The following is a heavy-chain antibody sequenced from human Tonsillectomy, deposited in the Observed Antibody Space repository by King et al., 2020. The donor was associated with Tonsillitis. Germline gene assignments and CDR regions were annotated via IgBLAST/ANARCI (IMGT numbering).Heavy chain of an antibody. CDR1: GFTFSSYA. CDR2: ISGSGGST. Sequence: VQLVESGGGLAQRGGSLRLSCAASGFTFSSYAMSWVRQAPGKGLEWVSSISGSGGSTYYADSVKGRFTISRDTSENTLYLQTNSLRAEDTAVYYCAKDLGKDSSGDPCTDDAFDICGQGTIVTVSS. D-gene: IGHD3-22*01. CDR3: AKDLGKDSSGDPCTDDAFDI. J-gene: IGHJ3*02. V-gene: IGHV3-23*04.